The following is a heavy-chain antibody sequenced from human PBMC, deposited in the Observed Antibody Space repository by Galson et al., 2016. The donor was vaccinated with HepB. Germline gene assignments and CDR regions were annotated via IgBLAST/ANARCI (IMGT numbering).Heavy chain of an antibody. D-gene: IGHD2-21*01. J-gene: IGHJ4*02. CDR2: INADGSEK. CDR3: VPKPQETESYSGY. Sequence: SLRLSCAASGFRFSTYWMSWVRQAPGKGLEWVANINADGSEKYYLDSVKGRFTISRDNVKNSIYLQVNSLRVEDTAVYYCVPKPQETESYSGYWGQGALVTVSS. V-gene: IGHV3-7*01. CDR1: GFRFSTYW.